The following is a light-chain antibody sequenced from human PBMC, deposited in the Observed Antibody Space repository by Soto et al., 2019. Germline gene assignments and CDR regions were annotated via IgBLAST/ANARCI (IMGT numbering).Light chain of an antibody. V-gene: IGKV3-20*01. J-gene: IGKJ1*01. CDR1: QSVSSSY. CDR2: GAS. CDR3: QQYGSSPQT. Sequence: EIVLTQSPGTLSLSPGERATLSCRASQSVSSSYSAWYQQKPGQATRLLIYGASSKATGIPDKFSGSGSGTDFTLTISRLEPEDFAVYYCQQYGSSPQTFGQGTKVDIK.